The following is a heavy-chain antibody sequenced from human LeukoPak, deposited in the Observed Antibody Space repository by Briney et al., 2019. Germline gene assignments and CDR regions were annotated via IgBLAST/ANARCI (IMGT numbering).Heavy chain of an antibody. Sequence: GGSLRLFCGASGLTLSISWMKGARQSRGEGLDWVAHINKDGSVKSYVDSMKGAFTISRDNSKNSLYLQMNSLRADDTAIYYCAKVNRGSAGSYWGQGTLVTVSS. J-gene: IGHJ4*02. D-gene: IGHD1-26*01. CDR3: AKVNRGSAGSY. CDR1: GLTLSISW. V-gene: IGHV3-7*01. CDR2: INKDGSVK.